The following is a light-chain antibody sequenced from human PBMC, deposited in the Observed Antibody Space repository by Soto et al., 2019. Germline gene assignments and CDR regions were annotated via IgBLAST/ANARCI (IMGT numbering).Light chain of an antibody. CDR1: SSDVGGYNY. J-gene: IGLJ1*01. CDR3: SSYTSSSTYV. V-gene: IGLV2-14*01. CDR2: KVS. Sequence: QSVLTQPASVSVSPVQAITISCTGTSSDVGGYNYVSWYQQHPGKAPKLMIYKVSNRPSGVSNRFSGSKSGNTASLTISGLKAEDEADYYCSSYTSSSTYVCGTGTKVTVL.